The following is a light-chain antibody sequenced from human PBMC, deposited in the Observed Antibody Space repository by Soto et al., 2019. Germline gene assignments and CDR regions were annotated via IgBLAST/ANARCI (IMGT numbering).Light chain of an antibody. CDR3: QQSYNSPPIT. Sequence: IQMTQSTSPLSASLLDNFTITCXSGQHIFSSLNRYQQKPGKAPKLLIYAASNLQSGVPPRFRGSGSATDVSLTISSLQPEDFATYYCQQSYNSPPITFGQGTRLEI. CDR1: QHIFSS. CDR2: AAS. V-gene: IGKV1-39*01. J-gene: IGKJ5*01.